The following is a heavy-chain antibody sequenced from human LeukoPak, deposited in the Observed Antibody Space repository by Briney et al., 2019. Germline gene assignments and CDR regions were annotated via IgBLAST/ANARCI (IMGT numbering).Heavy chain of an antibody. CDR1: GGSISSYY. J-gene: IGHJ6*02. Sequence: SETLSLTCTVSGGSISSYYWSWIRQPPGKGLEWIGYIYYSGSTNYNPSLKSRVTISVDTSKNQFSLRLSSVTAADTAAYYCARGKHYDFWSGYPSGMDVWGQGTTVTVSS. V-gene: IGHV4-59*01. D-gene: IGHD3-3*01. CDR2: IYYSGST. CDR3: ARGKHYDFWSGYPSGMDV.